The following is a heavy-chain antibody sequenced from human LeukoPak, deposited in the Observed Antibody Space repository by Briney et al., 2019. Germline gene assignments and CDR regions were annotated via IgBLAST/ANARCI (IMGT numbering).Heavy chain of an antibody. Sequence: GGSLRLSCVASEFTFSDHYMDWVRQAPGKGLEWVGRIRNKVNSYTTEYAASVKGRFTISRDDSKNSLYVQMNSLKTEDTAVYYCARGRRLQNGNWFDLWGQGTLVTVSS. CDR2: IRNKVNSYTT. D-gene: IGHD4-11*01. CDR3: ARGRRLQNGNWFDL. J-gene: IGHJ5*02. CDR1: EFTFSDHY. V-gene: IGHV3-72*01.